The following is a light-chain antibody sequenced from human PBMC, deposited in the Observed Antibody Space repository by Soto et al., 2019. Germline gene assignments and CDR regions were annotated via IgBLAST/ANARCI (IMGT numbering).Light chain of an antibody. J-gene: IGLJ1*01. CDR3: QVWDIMTDNYV. Sequence: SYELTQPPSVSVAPEKTATITCGGDNIGNKRVHWYRQKPGQAPVLVISYDSDRPSGIPERFSGSNSGNTATLTISRVEAGDEADYYCQVWDIMTDNYVFGTETKVTVL. CDR2: YDS. V-gene: IGLV3-21*04. CDR1: NIGNKR.